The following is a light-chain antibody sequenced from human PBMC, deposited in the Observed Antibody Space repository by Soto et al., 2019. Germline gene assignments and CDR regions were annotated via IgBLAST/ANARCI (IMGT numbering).Light chain of an antibody. CDR3: QPYGIPPTWT. V-gene: IGKV3-20*01. Sequence: EIVLTQSPGTLPLSPGERATLSCISSQIVRSSYLAWYQQKPGQAPRLLIYGASSRATGIPDRFSGSGSGTDFTLTISKLEPEEFAKYDRQPYGIPPTWTYGQG. CDR2: GAS. J-gene: IGKJ1*01. CDR1: QIVRSSY.